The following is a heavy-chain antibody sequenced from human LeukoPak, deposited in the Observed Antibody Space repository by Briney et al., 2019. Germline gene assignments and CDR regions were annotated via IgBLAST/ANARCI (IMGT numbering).Heavy chain of an antibody. V-gene: IGHV4-34*01. CDR3: ARGDVDPYAFDI. Sequence: PSETLSLTCAVYGGSFSGYYWSWIRQPPGKGLEWIGEINHSGSTNYNPSLKSRVTISVDTSKNQFSLKLSSVTAVDTAVYYCARGDVDPYAFDIWGQGTMVTVSS. J-gene: IGHJ3*02. D-gene: IGHD3-10*02. CDR1: GGSFSGYY. CDR2: INHSGST.